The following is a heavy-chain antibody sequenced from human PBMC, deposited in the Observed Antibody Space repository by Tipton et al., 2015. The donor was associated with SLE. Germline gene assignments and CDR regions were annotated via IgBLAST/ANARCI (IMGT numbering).Heavy chain of an antibody. Sequence: SLRLSCAASGFTFSSYAMSWVRQAPGKGLEWVSSISSCSSYIYYADSVKGRFTISRDNAKNSLYLQMNSLRAEDTAVYYCARGGYYYDSSGYYNYMDVWGKGTTATVSS. D-gene: IGHD3-22*01. V-gene: IGHV3-21*01. CDR2: ISSCSSYI. J-gene: IGHJ6*03. CDR3: ARGGYYYDSSGYYNYMDV. CDR1: GFTFSSYA.